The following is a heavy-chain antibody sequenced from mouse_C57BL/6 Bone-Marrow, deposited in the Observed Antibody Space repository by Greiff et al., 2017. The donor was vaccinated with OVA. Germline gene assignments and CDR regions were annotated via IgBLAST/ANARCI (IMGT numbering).Heavy chain of an antibody. CDR2: IYPGGGST. Sequence: QVQLKQSGAELVRPGTSVKMSCKASGYTFTNYWIGWAKQRPGHGLEWIGDIYPGGGSTNYNEKLKGKATLTADKSSSTAYMQFSSLTSEDSAIYYCARWNDGYYGDYWGQGTSVTVSS. CDR1: GYTFTNYW. V-gene: IGHV1-63*01. D-gene: IGHD2-3*01. CDR3: ARWNDGYYGDY. J-gene: IGHJ4*01.